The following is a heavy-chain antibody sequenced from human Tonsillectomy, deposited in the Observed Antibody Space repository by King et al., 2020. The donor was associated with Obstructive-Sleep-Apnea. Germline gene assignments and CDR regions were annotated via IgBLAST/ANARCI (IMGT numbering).Heavy chain of an antibody. CDR3: AKDPTNYDILTGDYYYYGMDV. Sequence: VQLVESGGGVVQPGRSLRLSCAASGFTFSNYGMHWVRQAPGKGLEWVAFIRYDGSNKDYVDSVKGRFTISRDNSKNTLYLQMNSLRAEDTAVYYCAKDPTNYDILTGDYYYYGMDVWGQGTTVTVSS. CDR2: IRYDGSNK. V-gene: IGHV3-30*02. D-gene: IGHD3-9*01. J-gene: IGHJ6*02. CDR1: GFTFSNYG.